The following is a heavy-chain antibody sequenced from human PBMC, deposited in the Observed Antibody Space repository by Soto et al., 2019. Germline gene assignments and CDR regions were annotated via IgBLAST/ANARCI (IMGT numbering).Heavy chain of an antibody. Sequence: QLQLHMSGSGLVKPSQTLSLTCTVSGASITYGAYSWSWIRQTPGKGLEWIGYINHLETTFYNPSFESRLTLSIDRTQNQFSLNLKSMSAADRAVYFCARGGGFDSFDYWGQGILVTVSS. D-gene: IGHD3-10*01. V-gene: IGHV4-30-2*01. CDR3: ARGGGFDSFDY. J-gene: IGHJ4*02. CDR1: GASITYGAYS. CDR2: INHLETT.